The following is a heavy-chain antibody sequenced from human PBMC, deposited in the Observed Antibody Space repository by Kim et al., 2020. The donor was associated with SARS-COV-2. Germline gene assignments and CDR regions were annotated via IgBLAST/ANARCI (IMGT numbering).Heavy chain of an antibody. CDR2: IFYTGRT. Sequence: SETLSLTCTVSGDSISGKSYYWGWVRQPPGKGLEWIGSIFYTGRTYYNPSLKSRVTISIDTSKNLFSLKVRSVTAADTAVYYCARLGEYQLPLLLRYYDYWGQGTLVPVSS. V-gene: IGHV4-39*01. J-gene: IGHJ4*03. CDR1: GDSISGKSYY. CDR3: ARLGEYQLPLLLRYYDY. D-gene: IGHD2-2*01.